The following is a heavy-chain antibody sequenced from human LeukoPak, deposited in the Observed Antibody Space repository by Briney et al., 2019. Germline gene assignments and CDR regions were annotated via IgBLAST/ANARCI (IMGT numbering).Heavy chain of an antibody. CDR3: ARDKTGIGAFDI. CDR2: IIPILGIA. CDR1: GGTFSSYA. V-gene: IGHV1-69*04. Sequence: GASVKVSCKASGGTFSSYAISWVRQAPGQGLEWMGRIIPILGIANYAQKFQGRVTITADKSTSTAYMELSSLRSEDTAVYYCARDKTGIGAFDIWGQGTMVTVSS. J-gene: IGHJ3*02. D-gene: IGHD1-1*01.